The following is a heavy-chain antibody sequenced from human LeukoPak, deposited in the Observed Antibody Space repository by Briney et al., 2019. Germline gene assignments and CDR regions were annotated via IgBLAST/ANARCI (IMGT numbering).Heavy chain of an antibody. D-gene: IGHD3-3*01. CDR3: ARETGDFWSGYYTLRWFDP. CDR1: GFTFSSYW. V-gene: IGHV3-7*01. CDR2: IKQDGSEK. J-gene: IGHJ5*02. Sequence: GGSLRLSCAASGFTFSSYWMSWVRQAPGKGLEGVANIKQDGSEKYYVDSVKGRFTISRDNAKNSLYLQMNSLRAEDTAVYYCARETGDFWSGYYTLRWFDPWGQGTLVTVSS.